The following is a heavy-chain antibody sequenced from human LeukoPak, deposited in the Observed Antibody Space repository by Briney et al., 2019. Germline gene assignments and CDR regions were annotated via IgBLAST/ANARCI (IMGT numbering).Heavy chain of an antibody. J-gene: IGHJ4*02. D-gene: IGHD3-10*01. V-gene: IGHV5-51*01. CDR2: IYPGDSDT. CDR3: ARLGAGYGSGGYFDY. Sequence: GESLKISCKGSGYSFTTYWIAWVRQMPGKGLEWMGIIYPGDSDTRYSPSFQGQVTISADKSINTAYLQWSSLKASDTAIYYCARLGAGYGSGGYFDYWGQGTLVTVSS. CDR1: GYSFTTYW.